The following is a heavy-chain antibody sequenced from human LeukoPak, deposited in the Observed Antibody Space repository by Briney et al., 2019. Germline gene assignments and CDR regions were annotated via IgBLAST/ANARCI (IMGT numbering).Heavy chain of an antibody. Sequence: GGSLRLSCAASKFTFNNYAMHWVRQAPGKGLEWVSSISSTSGYIYYADSVKGRFTISRDNARNSLYLQVNSLRVEDTAVYYCARGIAAAGGYYYIDVWGKGTTVTVSS. CDR1: KFTFNNYA. CDR3: ARGIAAAGGYYYIDV. D-gene: IGHD6-13*01. V-gene: IGHV3-21*01. CDR2: ISSTSGYI. J-gene: IGHJ6*03.